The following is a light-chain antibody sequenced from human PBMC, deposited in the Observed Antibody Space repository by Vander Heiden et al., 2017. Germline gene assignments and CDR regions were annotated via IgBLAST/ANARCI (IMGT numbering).Light chain of an antibody. CDR1: QSVSSSY. CDR2: GAA. J-gene: IGKJ3*01. V-gene: IGKV3-20*01. CDR3: QQYGSSPPAFT. Sequence: EIVLTQSPGTLSLSPGDRATLSCRASQSVSSSYLAWYQQKPGQAPRLLIYGAASRATGIPDRFSGSGSGTDFTLTISRLEPEDFAVYYCQQYGSSPPAFTFGPGTKVDIK.